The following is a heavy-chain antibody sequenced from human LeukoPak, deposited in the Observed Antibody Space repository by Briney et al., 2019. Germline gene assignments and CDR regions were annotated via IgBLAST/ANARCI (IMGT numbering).Heavy chain of an antibody. J-gene: IGHJ3*02. CDR1: GSTFSDYY. D-gene: IGHD3-22*01. Sequence: GGSLRLSCAASGSTFSDYYMSWIRQAPGKGLEWVSYISSSGSTIYYADSVKGRFTISRDNAKNSLYLQMNSLRAEDTAVYYCARPPGYGSSGYYYDAFDIWGQGTMVTVSS. CDR3: ARPPGYGSSGYYYDAFDI. CDR2: ISSSGSTI. V-gene: IGHV3-11*01.